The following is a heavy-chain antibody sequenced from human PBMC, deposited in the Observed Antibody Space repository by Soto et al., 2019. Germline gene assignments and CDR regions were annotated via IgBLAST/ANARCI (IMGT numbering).Heavy chain of an antibody. CDR2: IYSGGST. Sequence: EVKLVESGGGLVQPGGSLRLSCAASGFTVSSNYMSWVRQAPGKGLEWVSVIYSGGSTYYADSVKGRFTISKDNSKNTLYLQINSLRAEDTAVYYCARDPGRSYGPDWGQGTLVTVSS. CDR3: ARDPGRSYGPD. J-gene: IGHJ4*02. V-gene: IGHV3-66*01. CDR1: GFTVSSNY. D-gene: IGHD1-26*01.